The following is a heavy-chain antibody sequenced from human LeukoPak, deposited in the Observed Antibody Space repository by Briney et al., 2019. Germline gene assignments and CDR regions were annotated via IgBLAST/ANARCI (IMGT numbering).Heavy chain of an antibody. V-gene: IGHV4-4*07. Sequence: KSSETLSLTCTVSGGSISSYYWSWIRQPAWKGLEWIGRIYTSGSTNYNPSLKSRVTISVDTSKNQFSLKLSSVTAADTAVYYCARLGGYQVGHYYYYMDVWGKGTTVTVSS. CDR2: IYTSGST. CDR1: GGSISSYY. D-gene: IGHD3-16*01. J-gene: IGHJ6*03. CDR3: ARLGGYQVGHYYYYMDV.